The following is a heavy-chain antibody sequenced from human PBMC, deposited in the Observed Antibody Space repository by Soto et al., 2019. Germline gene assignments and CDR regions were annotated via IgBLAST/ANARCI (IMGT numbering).Heavy chain of an antibody. V-gene: IGHV3-11*06. D-gene: IGHD2-2*01. CDR3: AKSRDAYNFYFYYGMDV. CDR2: SSNSGTFT. CDR1: GFTLSDHY. Sequence: GGSLRLSCAASGFTLSDHYMSWIRQAPGKGLEWVSFSSNSGTFTKYADSVKGRFTISRDNSKNTLYLQVSSLRAEDTAVYYCAKSRDAYNFYFYYGMDVWGQGTTVTVSS. J-gene: IGHJ6*02.